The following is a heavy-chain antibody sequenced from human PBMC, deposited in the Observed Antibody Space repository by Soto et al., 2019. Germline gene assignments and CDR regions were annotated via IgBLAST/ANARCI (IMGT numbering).Heavy chain of an antibody. V-gene: IGHV3-11*06. D-gene: IGHD3-16*02. CDR3: ARGDYVWGSYRYTGYYFDY. CDR2: ISSSSSYT. CDR1: GCTFSDYY. J-gene: IGHJ4*02. Sequence: XGSLKLSCSASGCTFSDYYMSWIRQAPGKGLEWVSYISSSSSYTNYADSVKGRFTISRDNAKNSLYLQMNSLRAEDTAVYYCARGDYVWGSYRYTGYYFDYWGQGTLVTVSS.